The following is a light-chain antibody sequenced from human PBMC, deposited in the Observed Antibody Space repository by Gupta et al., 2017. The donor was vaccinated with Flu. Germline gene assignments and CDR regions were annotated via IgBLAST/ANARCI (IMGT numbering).Light chain of an antibody. J-gene: IGKJ1*01. CDR1: QSVSGSY. CDR2: GAS. V-gene: IGKV3-20*01. Sequence: EIVLTQSPGTLSLSPGERATLSCRASQSVSGSYLAWYQQKPGQAPRLLIYGASSRATGIPDRFSGSGSGTDFTLTISRLEPEDFAVFYCQRSGSSVRTFGQGTKVEIK. CDR3: QRSGSSVRT.